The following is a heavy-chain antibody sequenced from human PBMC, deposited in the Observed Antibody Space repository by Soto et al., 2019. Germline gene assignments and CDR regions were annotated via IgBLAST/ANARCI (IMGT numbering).Heavy chain of an antibody. CDR1: GFTLSPYA. J-gene: IGHJ6*02. CDR3: AGGYYGNRHYYHAMDV. Sequence: QVQLVESGGGVVQPGRSLRLSCAASGFTLSPYAMFWVRQAPGKGLEYVAVISYDGSDKYYGDSVKGRFTISRDNSKKTLYLQIKCLGAEDTGIYYGAGGYYGNRHYYHAMDVWGQGTTVTVSS. CDR2: ISYDGSDK. D-gene: IGHD4-4*01. V-gene: IGHV3-30-3*01.